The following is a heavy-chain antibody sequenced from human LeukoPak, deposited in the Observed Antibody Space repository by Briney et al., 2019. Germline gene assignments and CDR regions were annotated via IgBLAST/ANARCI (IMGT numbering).Heavy chain of an antibody. CDR3: ARARNYYDSSGYNFDY. J-gene: IGHJ4*02. D-gene: IGHD3-22*01. Sequence: PSETLSLTCAVYGGSFSGYYWSWIRQPPGKGLEWIGEINHSGSTYYNPSLKSRVTISVDRSKNQFSLKLSSVTAADTAVYYCARARNYYDSSGYNFDYWGQGTLVTVSS. V-gene: IGHV4-34*01. CDR1: GGSFSGYY. CDR2: INHSGST.